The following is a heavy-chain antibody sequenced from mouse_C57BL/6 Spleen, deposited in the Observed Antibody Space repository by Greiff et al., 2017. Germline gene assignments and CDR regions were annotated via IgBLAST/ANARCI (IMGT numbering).Heavy chain of an antibody. CDR1: GYTFTNYW. Sequence: QVQLKESGAELVRPGTSVKMSCKASGYTFTNYWIGWAKQRPGHGLEWIGDISPGGGYTNYNEKFKGKATLTADKSSSTGYMQFSSLTSEDSAIYYCARDYGSRSWFAYWGQGTLVTVSA. CDR3: ARDYGSRSWFAY. V-gene: IGHV1-63*01. J-gene: IGHJ3*01. CDR2: ISPGGGYT. D-gene: IGHD1-1*01.